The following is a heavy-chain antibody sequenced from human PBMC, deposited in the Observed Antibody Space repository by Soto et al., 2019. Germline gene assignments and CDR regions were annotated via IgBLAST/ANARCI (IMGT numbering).Heavy chain of an antibody. CDR1: GFTFSSYD. V-gene: IGHV3-13*01. D-gene: IGHD3-10*01. CDR2: IGTAGDT. CDR3: ARGGRITMVRAPDAFDI. J-gene: IGHJ3*02. Sequence: SLRLSCAASGFTFSSYDMHWVRQATGKGLEWVSAIGTAGDTYYPGSVKGRFTISRENAKNSLYLQMNSLRAGDTAVYYCARGGRITMVRAPDAFDIWGQGTMVTVSS.